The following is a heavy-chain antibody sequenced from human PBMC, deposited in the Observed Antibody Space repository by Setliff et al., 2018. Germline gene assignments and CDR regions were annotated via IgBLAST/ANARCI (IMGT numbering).Heavy chain of an antibody. CDR3: ARERALLRYFDWSSYYYYYGMDV. CDR2: INAGNGNT. V-gene: IGHV1-3*01. J-gene: IGHJ6*02. D-gene: IGHD3-9*01. Sequence: ASVKVSCKASGYTFTGYAMHWVRQAPGQRLEWMGWINAGNGNTKYSQKFQGRVTMTRDTSISTAYMELSRLRSDDTAVYYCARERALLRYFDWSSYYYYYGMDVWGQGTTVTVSS. CDR1: GYTFTGYA.